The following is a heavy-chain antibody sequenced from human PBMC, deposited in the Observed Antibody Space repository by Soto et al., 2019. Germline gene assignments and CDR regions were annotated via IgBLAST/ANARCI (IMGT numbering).Heavy chain of an antibody. D-gene: IGHD2-2*02. CDR1: GGTFSSYA. CDR3: AKEDIVVVPAAITYYYYGMDV. V-gene: IGHV1-69*13. Sequence: GASVKVSCKASGGTFSSYAISWVRQAPGQGLEWMGGIIPIFGTANYAQKFQGRVTTTADESTSTAYMELSSLRSEDTAVYYCAKEDIVVVPAAITYYYYGMDVWGQGTTVTVS. J-gene: IGHJ6*02. CDR2: IIPIFGTA.